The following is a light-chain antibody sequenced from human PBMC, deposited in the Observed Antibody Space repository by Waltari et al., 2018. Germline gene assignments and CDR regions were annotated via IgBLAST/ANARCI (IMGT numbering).Light chain of an antibody. Sequence: EIVMTQSPATLSVSPGGGATLSCRASRAIASNVAWDQQRPGQPRRLLIFDASTRSTGIPERFSGSWSGPEFTLTISSLQSEDSAVYFCQQFNTGYSFGQGTKLEI. CDR3: QQFNTGYS. CDR1: RAIASN. V-gene: IGKV3-15*01. CDR2: DAS. J-gene: IGKJ2*01.